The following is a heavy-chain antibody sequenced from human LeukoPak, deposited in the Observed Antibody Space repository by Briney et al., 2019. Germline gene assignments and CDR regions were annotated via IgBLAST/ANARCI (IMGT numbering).Heavy chain of an antibody. J-gene: IGHJ3*01. D-gene: IGHD3-3*01. CDR1: GFTFSNYA. CDR2: ISGNGDTT. V-gene: IGHV3-23*01. CDR3: AKDYRGSGYFFDV. Sequence: GGSLRLSCAVSGFTFSNYAMSWVRQAPGKGLEWVSVISGNGDTTYYADSVKGRFTISRDNSKNTLYLQMNSLRAEDTAIYSCAKDYRGSGYFFDVWGQGTMVAFSS.